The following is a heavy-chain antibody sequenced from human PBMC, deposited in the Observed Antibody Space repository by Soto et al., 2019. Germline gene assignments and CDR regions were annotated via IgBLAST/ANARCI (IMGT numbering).Heavy chain of an antibody. V-gene: IGHV4-61*08. Sequence: KTSETLSLTCTVSGGSISSGGYYWSWIRQHPGKGLEWIGYIYYSGSTNYNPSLKSRVTISVDTSKNQFSLKLSSVTAADTAVYYCARDPGIQLWLRDYYYGMDVWGQGTTVTVSS. D-gene: IGHD5-18*01. J-gene: IGHJ6*02. CDR2: IYYSGST. CDR3: ARDPGIQLWLRDYYYGMDV. CDR1: GGSISSGGYY.